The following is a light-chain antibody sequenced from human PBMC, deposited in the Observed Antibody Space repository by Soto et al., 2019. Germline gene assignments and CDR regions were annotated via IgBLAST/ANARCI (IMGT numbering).Light chain of an antibody. J-gene: IGKJ3*01. CDR3: QQYGSSPRVT. Sequence: EIVLTQSPGTLSLSPGERATLSCRASQSVSSSYLAWYQQKPGQAPRLLIHGASTRATGFPARFSGSGSGTDFTLTISSLQSEDFAVYYCQQYGSSPRVTFGPGTKVDIK. V-gene: IGKV3-20*01. CDR2: GAS. CDR1: QSVSSSY.